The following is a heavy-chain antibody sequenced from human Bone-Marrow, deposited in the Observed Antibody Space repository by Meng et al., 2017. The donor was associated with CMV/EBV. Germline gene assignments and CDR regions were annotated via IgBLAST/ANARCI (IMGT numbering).Heavy chain of an antibody. Sequence: GGSLRLSCAASGFSFSSYWMSWVRQAPGKGLEWVANIKQDGSEKKYVDSVKGRFTISRDNAKNSLYLQMNSLRAEDTAVYYCATLSTGVPWFDPWGQGTLVTVYS. V-gene: IGHV3-7*01. CDR3: ATLSTGVPWFDP. CDR2: IKQDGSEK. CDR1: GFSFSSYW. J-gene: IGHJ5*02. D-gene: IGHD3-10*01.